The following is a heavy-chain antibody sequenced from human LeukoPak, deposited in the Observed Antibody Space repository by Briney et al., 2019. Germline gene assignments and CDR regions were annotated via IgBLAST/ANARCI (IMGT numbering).Heavy chain of an antibody. CDR2: MNPNSGNT. D-gene: IGHD2-2*01. CDR1: GYTFTSYD. Sequence: ASVKVSCKASGYTFTSYDINWVRQATGQGLEWMGWMNPNSGNTGYAQKFQGRVTVTRNTSISTAYMELSSLRSEDTAVYYCASQPLGYCSSTSCLLYGMDVWGQGTTVTVSS. J-gene: IGHJ6*02. V-gene: IGHV1-8*01. CDR3: ASQPLGYCSSTSCLLYGMDV.